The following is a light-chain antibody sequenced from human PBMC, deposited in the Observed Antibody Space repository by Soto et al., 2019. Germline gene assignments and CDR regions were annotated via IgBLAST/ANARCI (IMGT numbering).Light chain of an antibody. J-gene: IGLJ2*01. CDR2: EVS. V-gene: IGLV2-23*02. CDR1: SSDVGSYNL. CDR3: CSYAGSSDVV. Sequence: QSVLTQPASVSGSPGQSITISCTGTSSDVGSYNLVSWYQQHPGKAPKLMIYEVSKRPSGVSNRFSGSKSGNTASLTISGLQAEDEADYYCCSYAGSSDVVFGVGTTLTVL.